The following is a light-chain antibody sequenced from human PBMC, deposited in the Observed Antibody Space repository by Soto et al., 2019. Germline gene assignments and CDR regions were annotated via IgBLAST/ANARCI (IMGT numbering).Light chain of an antibody. Sequence: DIQMTQSPSSLSASVGDRVTITCRASQGISTYLVWYQQRQGRAPKLLIYDASSLLSGVPSRFSGSGSGTDFTLTISSGRPGEFATYYCQQSYRTPYTFGQGTKLETK. CDR2: DAS. CDR1: QGISTY. J-gene: IGKJ2*01. V-gene: IGKV1-39*01. CDR3: QQSYRTPYT.